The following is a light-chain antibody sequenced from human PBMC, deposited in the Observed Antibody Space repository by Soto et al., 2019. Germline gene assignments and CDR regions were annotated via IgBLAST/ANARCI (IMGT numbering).Light chain of an antibody. CDR1: SSDVGGYNY. V-gene: IGLV2-14*01. CDR3: RSYTSRSTLV. Sequence: QSVLTQPASVSGSPGQSITISCTGTSSDVGGYNYVSWYQQHPGKAPKLMIYEVSNRPSGVSNRFSGSKSGNTASLTISGLQAEDEADYYCRSYTSRSTLVFGGGTKVTVL. CDR2: EVS. J-gene: IGLJ2*01.